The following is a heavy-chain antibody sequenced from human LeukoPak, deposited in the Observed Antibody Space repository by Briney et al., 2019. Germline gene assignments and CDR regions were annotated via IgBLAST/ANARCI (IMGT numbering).Heavy chain of an antibody. V-gene: IGHV4-4*07. CDR2: IYTSGST. Sequence: SESLSLTCTVSGGSISSYYWSWIRQPAGKGLEWIGRIYTSGSTNYNPSLKSRVTMSVDTSKNQFSLKLSSVTAADTAVYYCASLHQDCSSTGCYDYWGQGTLVTVSS. CDR3: ASLHQDCSSTGCYDY. CDR1: GGSISSYY. D-gene: IGHD2-2*01. J-gene: IGHJ4*01.